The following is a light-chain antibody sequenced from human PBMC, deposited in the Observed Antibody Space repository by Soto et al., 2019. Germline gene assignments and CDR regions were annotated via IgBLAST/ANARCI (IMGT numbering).Light chain of an antibody. V-gene: IGKV1-5*03. CDR2: KAS. CDR1: QSISSW. CDR3: QQHRSSSPYS. J-gene: IGKJ2*03. Sequence: DIQMTQSPSTLSASVGDRVTITCRASQSISSWLAWYQQKPGKAPNLLIYKASSLGSGVPSRFSGGGSGREFTFTISSLQPDDFATHYCQQHRSSSPYSFGQGTKLEIK.